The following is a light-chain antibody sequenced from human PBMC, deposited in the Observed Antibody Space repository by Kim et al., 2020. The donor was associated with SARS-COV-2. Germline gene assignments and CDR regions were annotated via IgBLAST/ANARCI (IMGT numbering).Light chain of an antibody. CDR2: GAS. Sequence: SPGERATPSCRASQSVSSNLAWYQQKPGQAPRLLIFGASTRATGTPARFSGSGSGTEFTLTISSLQSEDFAVYYCQQYNNWPPITFGQGTRLEIK. CDR1: QSVSSN. V-gene: IGKV3-15*01. CDR3: QQYNNWPPIT. J-gene: IGKJ5*01.